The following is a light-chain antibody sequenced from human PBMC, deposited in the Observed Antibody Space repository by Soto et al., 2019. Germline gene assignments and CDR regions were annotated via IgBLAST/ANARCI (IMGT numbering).Light chain of an antibody. CDR2: TVS. J-gene: IGKJ4*01. V-gene: IGKV2-40*01. Sequence: DIVMTQSPLSLPVTPGQPASISCRSSQSLLHSNGYNYLDWYLQKQGQXXQXXIYTVSYRASGVPDRFSGSGSGTAGTMKISRVEAEDGGVYDCMQRIEFPLTFGGGTKVDNK. CDR1: QSLLHSNGYNY. CDR3: MQRIEFPLT.